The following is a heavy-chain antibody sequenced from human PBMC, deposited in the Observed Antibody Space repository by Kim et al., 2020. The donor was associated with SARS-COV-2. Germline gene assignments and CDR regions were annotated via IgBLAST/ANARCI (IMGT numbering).Heavy chain of an antibody. D-gene: IGHD2-2*01. J-gene: IGHJ4*02. CDR2: ISDTFSGKT. Sequence: GGSLRLSCTASGFTFANYAMAWVRQAPGKGLEWVSAISDTFSGKTYYVDSVKGRFTISRDNSKSTLYLEMNSLRAEDTAIYYCAKRGQTNYQQLFPCDYWGQGTLVTVSS. CDR1: GFTFANYA. V-gene: IGHV3-23*01. CDR3: AKRGQTNYQQLFPCDY.